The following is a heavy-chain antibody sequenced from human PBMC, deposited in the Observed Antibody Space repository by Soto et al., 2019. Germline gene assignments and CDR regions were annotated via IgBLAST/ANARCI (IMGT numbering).Heavy chain of an antibody. J-gene: IGHJ3*02. D-gene: IGHD3-22*01. V-gene: IGHV4-30-4*01. CDR1: GGSISSGDYY. CDR3: ARGGSWDSSGYYGRVVAFDI. CDR2: IYYSGST. Sequence: QVQLQESGPGLVKPSQTLSLTCTVSGGSISSGDYYWSWIRQPPGKGLEWIGYIYYSGSTYYNPSLKSRVTISVDTSKNQFSLKLSSVTAADTAVYYCARGGSWDSSGYYGRVVAFDIWGQGTMVTVSS.